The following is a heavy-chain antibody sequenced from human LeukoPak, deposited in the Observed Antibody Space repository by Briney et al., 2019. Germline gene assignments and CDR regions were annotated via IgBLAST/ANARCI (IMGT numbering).Heavy chain of an antibody. CDR1: GYTFTSYY. Sequence: ASVKVSCKSSGYTFTSYYMYWVRQAPGQGLELMGIINPSGGSTSYAQKFQGRVTMTRDTSTSTVYMELSSLRSEDTAVYYRARDSGMVRGTVDYWGQGTLVTVSS. V-gene: IGHV1-46*01. J-gene: IGHJ4*02. D-gene: IGHD3-10*01. CDR3: ARDSGMVRGTVDY. CDR2: INPSGGST.